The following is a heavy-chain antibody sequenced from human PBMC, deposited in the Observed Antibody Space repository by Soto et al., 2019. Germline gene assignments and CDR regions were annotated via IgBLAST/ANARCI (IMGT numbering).Heavy chain of an antibody. CDR1: GDSVNSGGYY. CDR3: ARDTYYYDSSGYYYDVRTFDI. V-gene: IGHV4-31*03. D-gene: IGHD3-22*01. CDR2: IYHSGNT. J-gene: IGHJ3*02. Sequence: SETLSLTCTVSGDSVNSGGYYWSWIRQHPGKGLEWIGYIYHSGNTYYNPSLKSRVTVSVDTSKNQFSLKLKSVTAADTAVYYCARDTYYYDSSGYYYDVRTFDIWGQGTMVTVSS.